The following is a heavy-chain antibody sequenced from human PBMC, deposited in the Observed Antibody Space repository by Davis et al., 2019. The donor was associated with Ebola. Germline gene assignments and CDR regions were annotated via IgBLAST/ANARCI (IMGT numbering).Heavy chain of an antibody. Sequence: SVQVSCKASVGTFSSYAISWVRQAPGQGLEWMGRIIPILGIANYAQKFQGRVTITADKSTSTAYMELSSLRSEDTAVYYCARDISDLYYYGMDVWGQGTTVTVSS. CDR3: ARDISDLYYYGMDV. CDR1: VGTFSSYA. J-gene: IGHJ6*02. CDR2: IIPILGIA. V-gene: IGHV1-69*04.